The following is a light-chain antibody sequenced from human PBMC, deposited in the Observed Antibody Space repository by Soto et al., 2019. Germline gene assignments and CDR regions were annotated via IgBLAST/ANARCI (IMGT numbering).Light chain of an antibody. V-gene: IGKV2-28*01. Sequence: DIVMTQSPLSLPVTPGEPASISCRSSQSLLYSDGDNYLDWYLQKPGQSPQLLIYLATKRASGVPDRFSASGSGTDFTLRISRVEAEDVGLYYCMQALQTPSTFGQGTRLEIK. CDR1: QSLLYSDGDNY. CDR3: MQALQTPST. CDR2: LAT. J-gene: IGKJ5*01.